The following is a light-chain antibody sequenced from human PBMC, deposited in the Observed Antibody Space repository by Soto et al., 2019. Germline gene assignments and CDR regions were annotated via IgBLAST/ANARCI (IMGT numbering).Light chain of an antibody. CDR1: QSVSSNS. J-gene: IGKJ4*01. CDR3: QHSGRSPPLT. Sequence: EIVLTQSPGTLSLSPVGIASRCFRASQSVSSNSLAWYQQIPRQPPRLLIYGASSRATGVPDRFTGSGSETHFTLTITRLEPEDFAVFYCQHSGRSPPLTFGGGTKVDIK. CDR2: GAS. V-gene: IGKV3-20*01.